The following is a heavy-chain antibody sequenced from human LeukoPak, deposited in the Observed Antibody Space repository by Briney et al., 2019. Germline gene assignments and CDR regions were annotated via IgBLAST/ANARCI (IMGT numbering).Heavy chain of an antibody. CDR1: GFTFSSYW. CDR3: AKTKGQWLVSDY. V-gene: IGHV3-7*03. Sequence: GGSLTLSCAASGFTFSSYWMTWVRQAPGKGLEWVANIKQDGTEKKYVDSVKGRFTISRHNSKNTLYLQKNSVRAEDTAVYYCAKTKGQWLVSDYWGQGTLVTVSS. D-gene: IGHD6-19*01. CDR2: IKQDGTEK. J-gene: IGHJ4*02.